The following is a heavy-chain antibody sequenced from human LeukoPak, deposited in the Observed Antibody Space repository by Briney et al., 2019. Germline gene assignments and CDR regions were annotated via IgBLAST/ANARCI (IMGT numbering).Heavy chain of an antibody. D-gene: IGHD3-22*01. CDR1: GYTFPSYG. V-gene: IGHV1-18*01. CDR3: ARDYYDTSGYYYGSNY. Sequence: ASVSVSWKASGYTFPSYGISWVRQAPGQGLEWMGWISAYNGNTHYAQKLQGRVTMTTDTSTSTAYMELRSLRSDDTAVYYCARDYYDTSGYYYGSNYWGQGTLVTVSS. J-gene: IGHJ4*02. CDR2: ISAYNGNT.